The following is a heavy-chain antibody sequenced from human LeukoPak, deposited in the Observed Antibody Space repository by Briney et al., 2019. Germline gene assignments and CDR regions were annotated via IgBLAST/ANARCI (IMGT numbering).Heavy chain of an antibody. CDR2: IIPIFGIA. CDR3: ARCGGYDSTTHFDY. D-gene: IGHD5-12*01. V-gene: IGHV1-69*04. Sequence: SVKVSCKASGGTFSSYAISWVRQAPGQGLEWMGRIIPIFGIANYAQKFQGRVTITADKSTSTAYMELSSLRSEDTAVYYCARCGGYDSTTHFDYWGQGTLVTVSS. CDR1: GGTFSSYA. J-gene: IGHJ4*02.